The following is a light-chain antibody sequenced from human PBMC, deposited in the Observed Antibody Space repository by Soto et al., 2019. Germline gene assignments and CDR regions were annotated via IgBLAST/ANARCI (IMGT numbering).Light chain of an antibody. Sequence: FVFTQFPCTLSLSPGETATLSCGASQRVSNNFLGWYQQKPGPPPRLLIYDATSRANGIPERFSGRGSGTHFTLTISRLEPEDFAVYYCQQYGSTPWTFGRGTKVDIK. J-gene: IGKJ1*01. V-gene: IGKV3D-20*01. CDR3: QQYGSTPWT. CDR2: DAT. CDR1: QRVSNNF.